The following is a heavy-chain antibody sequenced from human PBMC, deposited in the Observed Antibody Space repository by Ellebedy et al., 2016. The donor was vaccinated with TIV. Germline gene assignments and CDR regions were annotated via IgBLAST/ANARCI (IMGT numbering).Heavy chain of an antibody. CDR2: VFSTGYT. CDR3: ARGPTHPWHY. Sequence: SETLSLTCNVSGPSIRSHYWSWIRQPPGKGLEWIGYVFSTGYTRYNPSLESRVTISPDTSKNQFSLKLTSVTAADTARYYCARGPTHPWHYWGQGTPVTVSS. CDR1: GPSIRSHY. D-gene: IGHD2-15*01. J-gene: IGHJ4*02. V-gene: IGHV4-59*11.